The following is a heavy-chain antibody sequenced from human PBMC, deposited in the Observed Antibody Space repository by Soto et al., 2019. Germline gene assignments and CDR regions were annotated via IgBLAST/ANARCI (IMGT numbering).Heavy chain of an antibody. Sequence: SVKVSCKASGGTFSSYAISWVRQAPGQGLEWMGGIIPIFGTANYAQKFQGRVTITADESTSAAYMELSSLRSEDTAVYYCARGPSTTHAFDIWGQGTMVTVSS. V-gene: IGHV1-69*13. CDR1: GGTFSSYA. J-gene: IGHJ3*02. CDR2: IIPIFGTA. D-gene: IGHD2-2*01. CDR3: ARGPSTTHAFDI.